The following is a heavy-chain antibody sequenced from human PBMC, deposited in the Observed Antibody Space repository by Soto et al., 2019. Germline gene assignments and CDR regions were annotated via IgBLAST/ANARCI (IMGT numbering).Heavy chain of an antibody. CDR3: ATTDNVGYYPYF. CDR1: RDSISSGHY. CDR2: IYHSGTT. V-gene: IGHV4-38-2*01. Sequence: SVTLSLTCAVSRDSISSGHYWAWIWCPPGKGLEWIGSIYHSGTTYYNPSLKSRVTISXXXXXXKXSXTXSXVTAADSAVYYCATTDNVGYYPYF. D-gene: IGHD3-3*01. J-gene: IGHJ4*01.